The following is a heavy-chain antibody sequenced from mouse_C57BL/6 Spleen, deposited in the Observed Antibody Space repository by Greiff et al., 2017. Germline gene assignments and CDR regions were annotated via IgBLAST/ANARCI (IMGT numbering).Heavy chain of an antibody. CDR2: IYPSDSET. D-gene: IGHD2-4*01. Sequence: QVQLQQSGAELVRPGSSVKLSCKASGYTFTSYWMDWVKQRPGQGLEWIGNIYPSDSETHYNQKFKDKATLTVDKSSSTAYMQLSSLTSEDSAVYYCARSAIYYDGYYGNWGQGATLTVSS. CDR1: GYTFTSYW. V-gene: IGHV1-61*01. J-gene: IGHJ2*01. CDR3: ARSAIYYDGYYGN.